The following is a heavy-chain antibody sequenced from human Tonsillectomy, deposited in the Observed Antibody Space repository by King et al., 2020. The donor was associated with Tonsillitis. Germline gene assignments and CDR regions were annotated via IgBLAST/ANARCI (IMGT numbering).Heavy chain of an antibody. Sequence: TLKESGPALVKPTQTLTLTCTFSGFSLSTSGMRVSWIRQPPGKALEWLARIDWDDDKFYSTSLKTRLTISKDTSNNQVVLTLTNMDPVDTATYYCARLSDYYDSRGYYYRYWGQGTLVTVSS. D-gene: IGHD3-22*01. V-gene: IGHV2-70*04. J-gene: IGHJ4*02. CDR2: IDWDDDK. CDR1: GFSLSTSGMR. CDR3: ARLSDYYDSRGYYYRY.